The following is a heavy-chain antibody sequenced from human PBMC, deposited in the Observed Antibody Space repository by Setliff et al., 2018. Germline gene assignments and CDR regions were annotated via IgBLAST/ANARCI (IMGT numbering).Heavy chain of an antibody. Sequence: PGGSLRLSCVASGFTFSNHGMLWVRQAPGKGLEWVALIWYDGDNKKYADSVRCRFAVSRDNSRNTLYLEMNSLRPEDTAMYYCAKGGPYYYYYMDVWGKGTMVTVSS. CDR3: AKGGPYYYYYMDV. CDR2: IWYDGDNK. J-gene: IGHJ6*03. V-gene: IGHV3-30*02. CDR1: GFTFSNHG.